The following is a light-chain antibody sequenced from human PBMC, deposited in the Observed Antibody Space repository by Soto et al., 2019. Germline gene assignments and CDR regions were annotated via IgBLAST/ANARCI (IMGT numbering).Light chain of an antibody. Sequence: QSVLTQPPSASGTPGQRVTISCSGSSSNIGSNYVYWYQQLPGTAPKLLIYRNNQRPSGVPGRFSGSKSGTSASLAISGLRSEEEADYYCAAWDDSLSGHGVFGGGTKLTVL. CDR1: SSNIGSNY. CDR2: RNN. J-gene: IGLJ2*01. V-gene: IGLV1-47*01. CDR3: AAWDDSLSGHGV.